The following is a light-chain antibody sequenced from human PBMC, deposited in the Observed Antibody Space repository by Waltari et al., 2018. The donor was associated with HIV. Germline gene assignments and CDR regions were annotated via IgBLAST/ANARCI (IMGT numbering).Light chain of an antibody. J-gene: IGLJ3*02. CDR2: DNR. Sequence: SYVLTQPPSVSVAPGQTARITCGGDNIGTKSVHWYQQNPGQAPVLVVYDNRDRPSGIPERFSGSNSGNTATLTISRVEVGDEADYSCQVWDGSSDHWVFGGETKLTVL. CDR3: QVWDGSSDHWV. V-gene: IGLV3-21*02. CDR1: NIGTKS.